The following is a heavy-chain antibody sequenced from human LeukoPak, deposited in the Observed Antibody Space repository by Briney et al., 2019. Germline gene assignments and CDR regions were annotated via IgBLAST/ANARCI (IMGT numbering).Heavy chain of an antibody. CDR1: GASISSASYY. Sequence: PSQTLSLTCTVSGASISSASYYWSWIRQPAGKGLEWIGRIYTSGSTNYNPSLKSRVTISVDTSKNQFSLKLSSVTAADTAVYYCAMRERLAAAFDYWGQGTLVTVSS. V-gene: IGHV4-61*02. J-gene: IGHJ4*02. CDR2: IYTSGST. CDR3: AMRERLAAAFDY. D-gene: IGHD6-13*01.